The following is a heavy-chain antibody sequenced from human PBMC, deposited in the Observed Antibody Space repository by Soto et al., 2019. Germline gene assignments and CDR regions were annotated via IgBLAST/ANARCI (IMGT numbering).Heavy chain of an antibody. V-gene: IGHV3-23*01. D-gene: IGHD2-15*01. Sequence: GGSLRLSCAASGFTFSSYAMSWVRQAPGKGPEWVSAISGSGGSTYYADYVKGRFTISRDNSKNTQYLQMNNLRDEDTAVYYCAKDGSDIVVVVAATLRFPFVPWGQGTLVTVSS. J-gene: IGHJ5*02. CDR2: ISGSGGST. CDR3: AKDGSDIVVVVAATLRFPFVP. CDR1: GFTFSSYA.